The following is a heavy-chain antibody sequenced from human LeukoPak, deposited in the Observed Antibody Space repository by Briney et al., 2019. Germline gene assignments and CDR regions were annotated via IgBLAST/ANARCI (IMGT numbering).Heavy chain of an antibody. CDR1: GYRFTSYW. D-gene: IGHD3-10*01. Sequence: GESLKISCKGSGYRFTSYWIGWVRQMPGKGLEWMGIIYPGDSDTRYSPSFQGQVTISADKSISTAYLQWSSLKASDTAMYYCASREYYSGSGSRGELDYWGQGTLVTVSS. CDR3: ASREYYSGSGSRGELDY. J-gene: IGHJ4*02. V-gene: IGHV5-51*01. CDR2: IYPGDSDT.